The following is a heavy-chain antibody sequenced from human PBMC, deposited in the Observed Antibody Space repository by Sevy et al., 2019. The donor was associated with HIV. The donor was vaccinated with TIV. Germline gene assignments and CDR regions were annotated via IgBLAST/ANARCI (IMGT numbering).Heavy chain of an antibody. CDR2: IYHTGTT. Sequence: SETQSLTCIVSGYSISSGYHWGWIRQSPGKGLEWIGAIYHTGTTSYNPSLMSRLTISVDTFKNQLSLKLNSVTAADTAVYYCARSVEGIHYYFDYWGQGTLVTVSS. D-gene: IGHD1-1*01. V-gene: IGHV4-38-2*02. J-gene: IGHJ4*02. CDR1: GYSISSGYH. CDR3: ARSVEGIHYYFDY.